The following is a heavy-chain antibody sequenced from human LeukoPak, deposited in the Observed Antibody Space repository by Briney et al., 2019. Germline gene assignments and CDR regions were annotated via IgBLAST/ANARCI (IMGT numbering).Heavy chain of an antibody. CDR2: IYYSGST. Sequence: SETLSLTCTVSGGSISSYYWSWIRQPPGKGLEWIGYIYYSGSTNYNPSLKSRVTISVDTSKNQFSLKLSSVTAADTAVYYCARAVYSSSWLFDYWGQGTLVTVSS. CDR1: GGSISSYY. V-gene: IGHV4-59*01. CDR3: ARAVYSSSWLFDY. J-gene: IGHJ4*02. D-gene: IGHD6-13*01.